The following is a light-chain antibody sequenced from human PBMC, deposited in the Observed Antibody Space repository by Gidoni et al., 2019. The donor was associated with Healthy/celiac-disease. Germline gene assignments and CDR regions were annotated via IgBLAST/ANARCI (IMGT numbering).Light chain of an antibody. Sequence: DIQFTQSPSFLSAAVGDRVTITCRASQGSSSYLAWYQQKPGNAPKLLIYAASTLQSGVPSRFSGSGSGKEFTRTISSLQPEDFATYYCQQLNSYPLTFGGGTKVEIK. CDR1: QGSSSY. V-gene: IGKV1-9*01. CDR3: QQLNSYPLT. J-gene: IGKJ4*01. CDR2: AAS.